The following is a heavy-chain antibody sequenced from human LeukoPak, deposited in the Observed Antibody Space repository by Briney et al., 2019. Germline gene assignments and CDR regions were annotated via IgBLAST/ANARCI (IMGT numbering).Heavy chain of an antibody. V-gene: IGHV3-23*01. CDR2: ITGSGDST. Sequence: GGSLRLSCAASGFSFSSNVMRWVRQAPVKWLEWVSTITGSGDSTYYADSVKGRFTISRDNSKNTVYLQMNSLRAEDTAVYYCAKTYSGSYYSFDYWGQGTLVTVSS. D-gene: IGHD3-10*01. CDR3: AKTYSGSYYSFDY. J-gene: IGHJ4*02. CDR1: GFSFSSNV.